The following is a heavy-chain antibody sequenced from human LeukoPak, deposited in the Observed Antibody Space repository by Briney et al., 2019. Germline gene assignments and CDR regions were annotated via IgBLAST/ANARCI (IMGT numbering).Heavy chain of an antibody. J-gene: IGHJ6*02. CDR1: GGSITSYY. Sequence: SETLSLTCTVSGGSITSYYWSWIRQPAGKGLEWIGHIYTSGSTNYNPSLKSRVTMSVDTSNNQFSLKLSSVTAADTAVYYCARDPAVAGSYHYYYAMDVWGQGTTVTVSS. CDR2: IYTSGST. D-gene: IGHD6-19*01. CDR3: ARDPAVAGSYHYYYAMDV. V-gene: IGHV4-4*07.